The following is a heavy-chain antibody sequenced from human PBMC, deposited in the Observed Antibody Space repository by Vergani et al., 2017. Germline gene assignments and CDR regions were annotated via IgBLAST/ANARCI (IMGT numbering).Heavy chain of an antibody. Sequence: QVQLQESGPGLVKPSQTLSLTCSVSGDSISSGVYYWNWIRRHPGKVLEWIGYIYSTGSTHHNPSLRRRINMSVDTSKNQFSLKLNSVTAADTAMYYCARMGGYDEGDAFRIGYFDSWGPGILVTVSS. CDR1: GDSISSGVYY. CDR2: IYSTGST. J-gene: IGHJ4*02. D-gene: IGHD3-22*01. CDR3: ARMGGYDEGDAFRIGYFDS. V-gene: IGHV4-31*03.